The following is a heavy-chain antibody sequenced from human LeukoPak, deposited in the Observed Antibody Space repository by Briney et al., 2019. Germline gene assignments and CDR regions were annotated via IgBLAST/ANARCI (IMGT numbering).Heavy chain of an antibody. V-gene: IGHV3-53*01. CDR1: GSTVSSNY. J-gene: IGHJ4*02. D-gene: IGHD4-17*01. Sequence: PGGSLRLSCAASGSTVSSNYMSWVRQAPGKGLEWVSVIYSGGSTYYADSVKGRFTISRDNSKNTLYLQMNSLRAEDTAVYYCARDRRNGDYVHYFDYWGQGTLVTVSS. CDR3: ARDRRNGDYVHYFDY. CDR2: IYSGGST.